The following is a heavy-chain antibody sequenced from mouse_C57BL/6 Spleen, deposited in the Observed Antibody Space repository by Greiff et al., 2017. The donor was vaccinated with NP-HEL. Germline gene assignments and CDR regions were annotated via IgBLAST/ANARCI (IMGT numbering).Heavy chain of an antibody. D-gene: IGHD1-1*01. Sequence: QVQLQQPGAELVKPGASVKLSCKASGYTFTSYWMQWVKQRPGQGLEWIGVIDPSDSYTNYNQKFKGKATLTVDTSSSTAYMQLSSLTSEDSAVYYCARRSITTVVANPYFDVWGTGTTVTVSS. J-gene: IGHJ1*03. V-gene: IGHV1-50*01. CDR1: GYTFTSYW. CDR2: IDPSDSYT. CDR3: ARRSITTVVANPYFDV.